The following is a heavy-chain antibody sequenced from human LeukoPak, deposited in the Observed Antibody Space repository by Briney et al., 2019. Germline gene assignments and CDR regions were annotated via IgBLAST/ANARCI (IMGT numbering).Heavy chain of an antibody. CDR1: GYTFTGYY. Sequence: GASVKVSCKASGYTFTGYYIHWVRQAPGQGLEWMGWINPNSGGTNYAQKFQGRVTMTRDTSISTAYMELSRLRSDDTAVYYCARDQQWLVPYDYWGQGTLVTVSS. CDR2: INPNSGGT. CDR3: ARDQQWLVPYDY. D-gene: IGHD6-19*01. V-gene: IGHV1-2*02. J-gene: IGHJ4*02.